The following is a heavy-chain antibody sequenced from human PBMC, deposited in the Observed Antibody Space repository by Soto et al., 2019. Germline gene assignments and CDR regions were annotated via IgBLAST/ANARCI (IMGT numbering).Heavy chain of an antibody. CDR2: ISYDGSNK. CDR3: ARDRAGDYDFWSGYYTAREWYYYYYGMDV. J-gene: IGHJ6*02. Sequence: PGGSLRLSCAASGFTFSSYAMHWVRQAPGKGLEWVAVISYDGSNKYYADSVKGRFTISRDNSKNTLYLQMNSLRAEDTAVYYCARDRAGDYDFWSGYYTAREWYYYYYGMDVWGQGTTVTVSS. V-gene: IGHV3-30-3*01. D-gene: IGHD3-3*01. CDR1: GFTFSSYA.